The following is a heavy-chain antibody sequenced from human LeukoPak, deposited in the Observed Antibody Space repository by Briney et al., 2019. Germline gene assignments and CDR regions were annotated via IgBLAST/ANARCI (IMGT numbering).Heavy chain of an antibody. CDR1: GFTFSRYW. CDR3: ARGFCSGANCYPMGAFDM. V-gene: IGHV3-7*01. CDR2: IEQDGSEK. D-gene: IGHD2-15*01. Sequence: SGGSLRLSCAASGFTFSRYWMSWVRQAPGKGLEWVANIEQDGSEKYYVDSVKGRFTISRDNAKNSLYLQMNSLRAEDTAVYYCARGFCSGANCYPMGAFDMWGQGTMVTVSS. J-gene: IGHJ3*02.